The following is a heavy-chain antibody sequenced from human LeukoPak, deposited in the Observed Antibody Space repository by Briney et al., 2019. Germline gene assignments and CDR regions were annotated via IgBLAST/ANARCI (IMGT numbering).Heavy chain of an antibody. V-gene: IGHV1-8*03. D-gene: IGHD1-26*01. CDR1: GYTFSNYY. CDR2: MNPNTGNT. Sequence: ASVKVSCKASGYTFSNYYIHWVRQASGQGLEWMGWMNPNTGNTGYAQKFQGRVTITRNTSISTVYMELSSLRSEDTAVYYCARGVGATISYYHYYIDVWGKGTTVTVSS. J-gene: IGHJ6*03. CDR3: ARGVGATISYYHYYIDV.